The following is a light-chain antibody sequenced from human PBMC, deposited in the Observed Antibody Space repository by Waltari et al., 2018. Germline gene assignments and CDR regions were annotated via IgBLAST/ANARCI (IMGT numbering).Light chain of an antibody. V-gene: IGLV1-44*01. CDR2: PND. CDR1: TSTIEVNT. Sequence: QSVLTQPPSASGTPGQRVTISCSGSTSTIEVNTVNWYQHLPGSAPKLLIYPNDQRPSGVPDRFSGAKSGTSASLAISGLQSDDEGHYYCATWDDRLNGWVFGGGTKLTVL. CDR3: ATWDDRLNGWV. J-gene: IGLJ3*02.